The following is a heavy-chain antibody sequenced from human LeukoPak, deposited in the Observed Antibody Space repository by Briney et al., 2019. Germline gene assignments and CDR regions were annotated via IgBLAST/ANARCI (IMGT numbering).Heavy chain of an antibody. CDR2: ISSSSSYI. CDR1: GFTFSSYS. Sequence: GGSLRLSCAASGFTFSSYSMNWVRQAPGKGLEWVSSISSSSSYIYYADSVKGRFTISRDNAKNSLYLQMNSLRAEDTAVYYCARVGGRYTFDPWGQGTLVTVSS. D-gene: IGHD1-26*01. J-gene: IGHJ5*02. CDR3: ARVGGRYTFDP. V-gene: IGHV3-21*01.